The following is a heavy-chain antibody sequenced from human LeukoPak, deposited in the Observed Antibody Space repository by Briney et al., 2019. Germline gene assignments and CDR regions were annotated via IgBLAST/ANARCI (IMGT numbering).Heavy chain of an antibody. Sequence: GGSLRLSCAASGFTFSSYGMNWVRQAPGKGLEWVSGISGNGGSTYYADSVKGRFTISRDNSKSTLSLQMNSLRAEDTAIYYCATYRQVLLPFESWGQGTLVTVSS. CDR2: ISGNGGST. D-gene: IGHD2-8*02. CDR3: ATYRQVLLPFES. V-gene: IGHV3-23*01. CDR1: GFTFSSYG. J-gene: IGHJ4*02.